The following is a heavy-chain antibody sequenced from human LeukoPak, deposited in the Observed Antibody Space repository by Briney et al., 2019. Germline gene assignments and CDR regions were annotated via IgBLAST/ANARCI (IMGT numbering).Heavy chain of an antibody. D-gene: IGHD2-2*01. CDR1: GFTFSSYS. J-gene: IGHJ6*03. V-gene: IGHV3-21*01. CDR2: ISSSSSYI. Sequence: AGGSLRLSCAASGFTFSSYSMNWVRQAPGKGLEWVSSISSSSSYIYYADSVKGRFTISRDNAKNSLYLQMNSLRAEDTAVYYCAIIVVVPAAHQRDYMDVWGKGTTVTISS. CDR3: AIIVVVPAAHQRDYMDV.